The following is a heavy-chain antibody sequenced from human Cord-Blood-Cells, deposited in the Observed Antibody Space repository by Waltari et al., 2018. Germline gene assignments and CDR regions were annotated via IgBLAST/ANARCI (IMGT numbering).Heavy chain of an antibody. Sequence: QVQLQQWGSGLLKPSETLSRPCAFYGGSFSGYYWPWSGQPQGKGLEWIGEINHRGSTNYNPPLKSRVTISVDTSKNQFSLKLCSVTAADTAVYYCARSGVAAAYTWFDPWGQGTLVTVSS. CDR2: INHRGST. CDR3: ARSGVAAAYTWFDP. V-gene: IGHV4-34*01. D-gene: IGHD6-13*01. CDR1: GGSFSGYY. J-gene: IGHJ5*02.